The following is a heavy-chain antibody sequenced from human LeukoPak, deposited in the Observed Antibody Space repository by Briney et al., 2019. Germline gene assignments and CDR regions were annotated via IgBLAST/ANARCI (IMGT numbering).Heavy chain of an antibody. Sequence: SETLSLTCTVSGGSVSSGSHFWTWIRQPPGKGLEWIGNIYDSGSTNYNPSLKSRVTISVDTSKNQFSLKLSSVTAADTAVYYCARYRAYSSSYLDYWGQGTLVTVSS. CDR2: IYDSGST. J-gene: IGHJ4*02. CDR1: GGSVSSGSHF. V-gene: IGHV4-61*01. CDR3: ARYRAYSSSYLDY. D-gene: IGHD6-6*01.